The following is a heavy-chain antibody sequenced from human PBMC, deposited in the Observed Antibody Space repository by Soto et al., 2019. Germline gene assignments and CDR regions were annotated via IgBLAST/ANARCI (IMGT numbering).Heavy chain of an antibody. D-gene: IGHD6-19*01. CDR3: ARGMSAVAGWFFDR. J-gene: IGHJ2*01. CDR1: GFTFSTYT. V-gene: IGHV3-30-3*01. Sequence: QVQLVESGGGVVQPGRSLRLSCAASGFTFSTYTMHWVRQAPGKGLDWVAVMSYDGTTKYYADSVKGRFTISRDNSKNTLYLQMNSLTTEDTSVYYCARGMSAVAGWFFDRWGRGSLVTVSS. CDR2: MSYDGTTK.